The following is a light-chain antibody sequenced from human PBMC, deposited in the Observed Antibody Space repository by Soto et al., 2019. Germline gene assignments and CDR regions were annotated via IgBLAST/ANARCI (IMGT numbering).Light chain of an antibody. CDR2: QDS. Sequence: SYELTQPPSVSVSPGQTASITCSGDKLGDKYACWYQQKPGQSPVLVIYQDSKRPSGIPERFSGSNSGNTATLTISGTQAMDEADYYCQVWDSLTSHVFGTGTKLTVL. J-gene: IGLJ1*01. CDR3: QVWDSLTSHV. CDR1: KLGDKY. V-gene: IGLV3-1*01.